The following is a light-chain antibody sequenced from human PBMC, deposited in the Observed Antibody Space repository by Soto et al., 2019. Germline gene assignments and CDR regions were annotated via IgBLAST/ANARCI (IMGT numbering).Light chain of an antibody. CDR3: QQYGIAPYT. CDR2: GAS. Sequence: DIVLTQSPGTLSLSVGERATLSCRASQTVRTYLGWYQQKPGQTPRLLVYGASNRAAGVPDRFSCSGSGTDFTLTISRLEIEDFAVYFCQQYGIAPYTFGQGTKLE. CDR1: QTVRTY. J-gene: IGKJ2*01. V-gene: IGKV3-20*01.